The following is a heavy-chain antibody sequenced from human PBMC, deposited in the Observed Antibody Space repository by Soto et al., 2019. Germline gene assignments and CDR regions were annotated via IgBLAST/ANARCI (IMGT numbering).Heavy chain of an antibody. CDR2: INPNSGGT. D-gene: IGHD5-12*01. J-gene: IGHJ6*02. CDR1: GYTFTGYY. Sequence: QVQLVQSGAEVQNPGASVKVSCKSSGYTFTGYYMPWVRQAPGQGLELLGWINPNSGGTNYAQKFQGWVTMTRDTSIRTAYRELSRRRSDDTAVYYCARGGVPDGGYDESYGMDVWGQGTTVTVSS. V-gene: IGHV1-2*04. CDR3: ARGGVPDGGYDESYGMDV.